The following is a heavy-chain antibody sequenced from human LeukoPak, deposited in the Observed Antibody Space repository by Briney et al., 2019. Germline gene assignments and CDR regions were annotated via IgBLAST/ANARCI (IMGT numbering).Heavy chain of an antibody. Sequence: PSETLSLTCAVYGGSFSGYNWSWIRPPPGKGLEWIGEIYHSGSTNYNPSLKSRVTTTVDTTKSQFSLKLISVTAASTAVYDCAGSVWGSGSYSGYANWCRGPLVTVSA. CDR2: IYHSGST. J-gene: IGHJ4*02. D-gene: IGHD3-10*01. CDR3: AGSVWGSGSYSGYAN. V-gene: IGHV4-34*01. CDR1: GGSFSGYN.